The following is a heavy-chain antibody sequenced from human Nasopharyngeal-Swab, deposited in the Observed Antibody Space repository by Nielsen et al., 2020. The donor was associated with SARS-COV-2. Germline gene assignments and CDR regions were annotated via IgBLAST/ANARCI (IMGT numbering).Heavy chain of an antibody. CDR3: ARFYGGNSGFYYYYGMDV. V-gene: IGHV3-48*03. Sequence: GESPTISCAASGFTFSSYEMNWVRQAPGKGLEWVSYISSSGSTIYYADSVKGRFTIFRDNAKNSLYLQMNSLRAEDTAVYYCARFYGGNSGFYYYYGMDVWCQGTTVTVS. CDR1: GFTFSSYE. D-gene: IGHD4-23*01. J-gene: IGHJ6*02. CDR2: ISSSGSTI.